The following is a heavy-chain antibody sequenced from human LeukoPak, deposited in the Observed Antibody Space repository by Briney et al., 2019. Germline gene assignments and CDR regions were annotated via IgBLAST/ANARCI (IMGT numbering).Heavy chain of an antibody. V-gene: IGHV3-23*01. D-gene: IGHD3-10*01. J-gene: IGHJ5*01. CDR1: GFIFTSYT. CDR3: ARVPSSAWFDP. Sequence: GGSLRLSCAASGFIFTSYTMTWVRQAPGKGLEWVSAISGSGDTTSYADSVKGRFAISRDNAKNSLYLQMNSLRADDTAVYYCARVPSSAWFDPWGQGTLVTVSS. CDR2: ISGSGDTT.